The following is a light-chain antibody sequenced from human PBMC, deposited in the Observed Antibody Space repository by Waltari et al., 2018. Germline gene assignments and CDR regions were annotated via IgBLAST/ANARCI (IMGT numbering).Light chain of an antibody. Sequence: TINCKSSQSVLYSSNNKNYLAWYQQKPGQPPKLLIYWASTRESGVPDRFSGSGSGTDFTLTISSLQAEDVAVYYCQQYYSTPLTFGPGTKVDIK. CDR2: WAS. CDR3: QQYYSTPLT. V-gene: IGKV4-1*01. J-gene: IGKJ3*01. CDR1: QSVLYSSNNKNY.